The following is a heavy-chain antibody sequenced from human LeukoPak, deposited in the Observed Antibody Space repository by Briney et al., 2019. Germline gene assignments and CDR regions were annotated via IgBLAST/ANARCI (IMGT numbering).Heavy chain of an antibody. D-gene: IGHD2-2*01. J-gene: IGHJ2*01. CDR3: ARDGVVVPAATGYVVTAIPDHWYFDL. Sequence: PSETLSLTCTVSGGSISSSSYYWGWIRQPPGKGLEWIGSIYYSGSTYYNPSLKSRVTISVDTSKNQFSLKLSSVTAADTAVYYCARDGVVVPAATGYVVTAIPDHWYFDLWGRGTLVTVSS. CDR2: IYYSGST. CDR1: GGSISSSSYY. V-gene: IGHV4-39*07.